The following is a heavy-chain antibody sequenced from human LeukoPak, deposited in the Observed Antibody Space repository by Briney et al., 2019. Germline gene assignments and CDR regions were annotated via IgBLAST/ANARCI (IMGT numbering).Heavy chain of an antibody. V-gene: IGHV1-46*01. J-gene: IGHJ4*02. CDR1: GYTFTSYY. D-gene: IGHD5-18*01. CDR3: ALPFRGYTYGSSGGGADY. Sequence: GASVKVSCKASGYTFTSYYIHWVRQAPGQGLEWMGVINPSGGSTTYAQKFQGSVTVAGDTSTSTVYMELSSLRFEDTAVYYCALPFRGYTYGSSGGGADYWGQGTLVTVSS. CDR2: INPSGGST.